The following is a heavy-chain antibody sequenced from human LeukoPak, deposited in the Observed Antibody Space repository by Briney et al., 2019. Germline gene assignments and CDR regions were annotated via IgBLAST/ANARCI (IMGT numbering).Heavy chain of an antibody. J-gene: IGHJ1*01. Sequence: ASVKVSCKASGYTFTGYYMHWVRQAPGQGLEWMGWINPNSGGTNYAQKFQGRVTMTRDTSISTAYMELSRLRSDDTAVYYCARSRGPLWFGELFWYFRHWGQGTLVTVSS. CDR3: ARSRGPLWFGELFWYFRH. V-gene: IGHV1-2*02. CDR2: INPNSGGT. D-gene: IGHD3-10*01. CDR1: GYTFTGYY.